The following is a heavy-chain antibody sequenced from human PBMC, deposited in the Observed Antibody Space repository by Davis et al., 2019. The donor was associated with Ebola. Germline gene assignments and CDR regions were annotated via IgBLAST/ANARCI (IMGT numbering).Heavy chain of an antibody. D-gene: IGHD3-10*01. J-gene: IGHJ4*02. CDR2: IYYSGST. CDR1: GGSISSYY. Sequence: PSETLSLTCTVSGGSISSYYWSWIRQPPGKGLEWIGYIYYSGSTNYNPSLKSRVTISVDTSKNQFSLKLSSVTAADTAVYYCARGRYGSGSDIDYWGQGTLVTVSS. CDR3: ARGRYGSGSDIDY. V-gene: IGHV4-59*01.